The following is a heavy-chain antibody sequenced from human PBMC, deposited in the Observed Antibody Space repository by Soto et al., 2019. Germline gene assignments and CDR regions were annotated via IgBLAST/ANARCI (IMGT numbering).Heavy chain of an antibody. J-gene: IGHJ6*02. V-gene: IGHV3-48*02. CDR3: ARDTRLGILELRFNYYYGMDV. CDR2: ISSSSSTI. Sequence: VGSLRLSCAASGFTFSSYSMNWVRQAPGKGPEWVSYISSSSSTIYYADSVKGRFTISRDNAKNSLYLQMNSLRDEDTAVYYCARDTRLGILELRFNYYYGMDVWGQGTTVTVSS. CDR1: GFTFSSYS. D-gene: IGHD1-7*01.